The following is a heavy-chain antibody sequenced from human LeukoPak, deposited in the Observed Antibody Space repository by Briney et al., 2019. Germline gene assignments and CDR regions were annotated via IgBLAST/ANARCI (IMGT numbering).Heavy chain of an antibody. D-gene: IGHD2-2*01. V-gene: IGHV4-39*07. CDR1: GGSISSSSYY. CDR2: IYYSGST. Sequence: SETLSLTCTVSGGSISSSSYYWGWIRQPPGKGLEWIGSIYYSGSTYYNPPLKSRVTISGDTSKNQFSLKLSSVTAADTAVYYCARVPTAILVLDYWGQGTLVTVSS. J-gene: IGHJ4*02. CDR3: ARVPTAILVLDY.